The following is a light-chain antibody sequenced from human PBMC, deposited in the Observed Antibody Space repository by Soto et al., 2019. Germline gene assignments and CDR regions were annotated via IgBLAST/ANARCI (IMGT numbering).Light chain of an antibody. J-gene: IGKJ1*01. CDR1: QSINAH. CDR2: GAS. CDR3: QQYNTWLWT. V-gene: IGKV3-15*01. Sequence: EVVMTQSPATLSVSPGERVTLSCRASQSINAHLAWYQQKPGQAPRLLIHGASTRANGIPARFSGSGFGTEFILTISSLQSEDVAVYYCQQYNTWLWTFGQGTKVEIQ.